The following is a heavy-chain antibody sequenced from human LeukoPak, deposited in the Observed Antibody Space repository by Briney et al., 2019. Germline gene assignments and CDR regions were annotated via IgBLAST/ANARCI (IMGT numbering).Heavy chain of an antibody. CDR1: GFTLSSYG. D-gene: IGHD3-10*01. CDR2: IKQDGSEK. V-gene: IGHV3-7*03. J-gene: IGHJ6*04. Sequence: TLRLSCAASGFTLSSYGMNRGRQAPGNGLECLANIKQDGSEKYYVDSVQGRFTISSDNAKNSLYLRMNSLRAEDTAVYYCARRGSGSYYYLGMDVWGKGTTVTVSS. CDR3: ARRGSGSYYYLGMDV.